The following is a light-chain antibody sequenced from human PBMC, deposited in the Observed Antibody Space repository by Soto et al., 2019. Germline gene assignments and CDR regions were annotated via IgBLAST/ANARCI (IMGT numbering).Light chain of an antibody. CDR1: XSXXYSSNNKNY. CDR2: WAS. J-gene: IGKJ4*01. V-gene: IGKV4-1*01. CDR3: QQYYSTPLT. Sequence: ILRTHSPESLAVXLXXXXXIXXXXXXSXXYSSNNKNYLAWYQQKPGQPPKLLIYWASTRESGVPDRFSGSGSGTDFTLTISSLQAEDVAVYYCQQYYSTPLTFGGGTKVDIK.